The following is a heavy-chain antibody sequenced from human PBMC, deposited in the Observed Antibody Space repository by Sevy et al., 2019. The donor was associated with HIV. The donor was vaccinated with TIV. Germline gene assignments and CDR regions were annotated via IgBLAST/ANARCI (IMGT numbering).Heavy chain of an antibody. CDR3: AKEGGGYYYDCSGLFDY. Sequence: GGSLRLSCAASGFTFSSYAMSWVRQAPGKGLEWVSAISGSGYLTYYTDSVKGRFTISRDNSKNTLYLQMNSLRAEDTAVYYCAKEGGGYYYDCSGLFDYWGQGTLVTVSS. V-gene: IGHV3-23*01. J-gene: IGHJ4*02. D-gene: IGHD3-22*01. CDR2: ISGSGYLT. CDR1: GFTFSSYA.